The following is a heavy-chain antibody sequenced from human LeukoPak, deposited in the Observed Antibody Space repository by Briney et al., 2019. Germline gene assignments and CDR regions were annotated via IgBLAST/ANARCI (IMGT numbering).Heavy chain of an antibody. CDR1: GGSISSYY. J-gene: IGHJ6*02. D-gene: IGHD3-10*01. CDR2: IYYSGST. V-gene: IGHV4-59*01. Sequence: SETLSLTCTVSGGSISSYYWSWIRQPPGKGLEWIGYIYYSGSTNYNPSLKSRVTISVDTSKNQFSLKLSSVTAADTAVYYCARDQAYYDSGSVVGYYYYYGMDVWGQGTTVTVSS. CDR3: ARDQAYYDSGSVVGYYYYYGMDV.